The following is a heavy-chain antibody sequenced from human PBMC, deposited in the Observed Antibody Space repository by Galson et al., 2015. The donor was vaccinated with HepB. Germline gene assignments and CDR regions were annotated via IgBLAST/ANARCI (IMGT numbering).Heavy chain of an antibody. V-gene: IGHV1-24*01. CDR1: GYTLTELS. CDR2: FDPEDGET. J-gene: IGHJ4*02. Sequence: SVKVSCKVSGYTLTELSMHWVRQAPGKGLEWRGGFDPEDGETIYAQKFQGRVTVTEDTSTDTAYMELSSLRSEDTAVYYCASEYYYDSSGYSTWGQGTLVTVSS. D-gene: IGHD3-22*01. CDR3: ASEYYYDSSGYST.